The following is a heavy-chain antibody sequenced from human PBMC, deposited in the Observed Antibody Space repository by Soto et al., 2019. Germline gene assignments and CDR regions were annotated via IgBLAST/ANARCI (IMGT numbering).Heavy chain of an antibody. CDR3: ARDLSSSWYNVA. CDR1: GFSFSSYW. J-gene: IGHJ5*02. Sequence: EVQLVESGGGLVQPGGSLRLSCAASGFSFSSYWMNWVRQAPGKGLEWVANIKQDGSEKYYVDSVKGRFTISRDNAKNSLYLQMNSLIAEDTAVYYCARDLSSSWYNVAWGQGTLVTVSS. CDR2: IKQDGSEK. V-gene: IGHV3-7*04. D-gene: IGHD6-13*01.